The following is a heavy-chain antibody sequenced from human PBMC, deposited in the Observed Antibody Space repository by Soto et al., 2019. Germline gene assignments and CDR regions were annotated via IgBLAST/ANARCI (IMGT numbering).Heavy chain of an antibody. CDR3: ALIDSVGALAD. CDR1: CGSIISGGYS. J-gene: IGHJ4*02. D-gene: IGHD1-26*01. CDR2: IYHSGST. Sequence: SETLSLTCAFSCGSIISGGYSWSWIRQPPGKGLEWIGYIYHSGSTYYNPSLKSRVTISVDRSKNQFSLKLSSVTAADTAVYYCALIDSVGALADWGQGTLVTVSS. V-gene: IGHV4-30-2*01.